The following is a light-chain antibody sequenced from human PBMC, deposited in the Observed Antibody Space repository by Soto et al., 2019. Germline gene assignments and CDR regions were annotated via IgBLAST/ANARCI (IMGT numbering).Light chain of an antibody. CDR1: QSISTY. Sequence: DIHMTQSPSSLSASVGDRVTISCRASQSISTYLNWYQQKPGKAPKVLXYATSSLHSGVPSRFSGSGSETEFTLTISSLKNEDFATYFCQQTYSTPLTFGGGTKVDIK. CDR2: ATS. CDR3: QQTYSTPLT. V-gene: IGKV1-39*01. J-gene: IGKJ4*01.